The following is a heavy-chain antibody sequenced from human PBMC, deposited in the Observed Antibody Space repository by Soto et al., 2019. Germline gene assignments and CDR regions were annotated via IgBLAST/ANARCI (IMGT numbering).Heavy chain of an antibody. Sequence: SETLSLTCTVSGASLSSGNYYWTWIRQTPGKGLEWIGYIHHTGTTNFNPSLKSRISIKVDTAKNQISLQLHSVTAADTALYVCARGGWWGYYDDRGVDVWGRGTAVTVSS. D-gene: IGHD3-22*01. CDR1: GASLSSGNYY. V-gene: IGHV4-61*01. CDR3: ARGGWWGYYDDRGVDV. CDR2: IHHTGTT. J-gene: IGHJ6*02.